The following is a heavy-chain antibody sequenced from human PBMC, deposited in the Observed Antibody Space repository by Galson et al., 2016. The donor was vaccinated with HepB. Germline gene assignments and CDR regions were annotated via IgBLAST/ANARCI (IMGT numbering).Heavy chain of an antibody. Sequence: SLRLSCAASGFTFSTYAMXWVRQAPGKGLEWVPGISGSGANTYYAXXVKGRFTISRDNSKNTLYLQMTGLRAEDTAVYYCAKELDPYDLGCFYCTDYWGQGXXVTGSX. V-gene: IGHV3-23*01. J-gene: IGHJ4*02. CDR2: ISGSGANT. CDR3: AKELDPYDLGCFYCTDY. D-gene: IGHD3-22*01. CDR1: GFTFSTYA.